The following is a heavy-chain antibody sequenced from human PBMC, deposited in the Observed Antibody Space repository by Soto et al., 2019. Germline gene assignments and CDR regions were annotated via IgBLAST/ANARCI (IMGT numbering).Heavy chain of an antibody. J-gene: IGHJ6*02. Sequence: GGSLRLSCAASGFTFSSYSMNWVRQAPGKGLEWVSYISSSSSTIYYADSVKGRFTISRDKAKNSLYLQMNSPRDEETAVYYCARENDTRITTFGVVPSDGMDVWGQGTTVTVSS. CDR3: ARENDTRITTFGVVPSDGMDV. CDR1: GFTFSSYS. V-gene: IGHV3-48*02. CDR2: ISSSSSTI. D-gene: IGHD3-3*01.